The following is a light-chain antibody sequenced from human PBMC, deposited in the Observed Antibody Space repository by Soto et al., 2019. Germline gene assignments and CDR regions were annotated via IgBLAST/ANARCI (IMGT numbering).Light chain of an antibody. V-gene: IGKV2D-29*01. CDR3: LQSLQFPLT. CDR1: RTLLHSSGKSY. CDR2: EVS. Sequence: DIGMTQTPLSLSVTPGQSASMSCKSSRTLLHSSGKSYLYWYLQKAGQPPQLLIYEVSNRFSGVPDRFSGSGSGTDFTLKISRVEAEDVGVYYCLQSLQFPLTFGGGTKVEIK. J-gene: IGKJ4*01.